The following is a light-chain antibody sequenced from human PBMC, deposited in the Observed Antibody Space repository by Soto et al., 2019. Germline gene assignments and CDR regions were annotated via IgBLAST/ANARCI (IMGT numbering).Light chain of an antibody. Sequence: DIQMTQSPSSLSASVGDRVTITCQASQNINNYLNWYQHKPGKAPKLLIYGASNLETGVPSRFSGSGSGTDFTFTISSLQPEDIATYYCQYCDYLPLFGPGTTVDLK. CDR3: QYCDYLPL. CDR1: QNINNY. CDR2: GAS. V-gene: IGKV1-33*01. J-gene: IGKJ3*01.